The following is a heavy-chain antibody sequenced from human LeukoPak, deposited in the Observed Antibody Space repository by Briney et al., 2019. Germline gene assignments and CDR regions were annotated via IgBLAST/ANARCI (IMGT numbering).Heavy chain of an antibody. Sequence: GGSLRLSCAASGFTFSSYGMHWVRQAPGKGLEWVAVISYDGSNKYYADSVKGRFTISRDNSKNTLYLQMNSLRAEDTAVYYCAKLGSRDSSGYHGDYWGQGTLVAVSS. CDR2: ISYDGSNK. CDR3: AKLGSRDSSGYHGDY. V-gene: IGHV3-30*18. J-gene: IGHJ4*02. CDR1: GFTFSSYG. D-gene: IGHD3-22*01.